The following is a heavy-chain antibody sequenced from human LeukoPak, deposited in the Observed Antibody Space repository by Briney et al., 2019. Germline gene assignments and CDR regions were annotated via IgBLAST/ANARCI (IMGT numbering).Heavy chain of an antibody. V-gene: IGHV4-59*01. J-gene: IGHJ5*02. CDR3: ARDDGSSMTNNINWYVH. D-gene: IGHD5-24*01. Sequence: PSETLSLTCTVSGGSISSSYWTWIRQPPGKGLEWIGYIHSSGSTSYNPSLKSRVTISLDTSKNQFSLKLSSVTAADTAVYYCARDDGSSMTNNINWYVHWGQGTLVTVYS. CDR1: GGSISSSY. CDR2: IHSSGST.